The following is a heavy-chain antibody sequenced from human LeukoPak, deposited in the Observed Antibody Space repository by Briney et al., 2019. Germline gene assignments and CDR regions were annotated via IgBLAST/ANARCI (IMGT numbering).Heavy chain of an antibody. CDR3: ARQSSGWSTDAFDI. CDR2: IYPGDSDT. Sequence: GESLKISCNGSGYSFTSYWIGWVRQMPGKGLEWMGIIYPGDSDTRYSPSFQGQVTVSADKSISTAYLQWSSLKASDTAMYYCARQSSGWSTDAFDIWSQGTMVTASS. J-gene: IGHJ3*02. CDR1: GYSFTSYW. V-gene: IGHV5-51*01. D-gene: IGHD6-19*01.